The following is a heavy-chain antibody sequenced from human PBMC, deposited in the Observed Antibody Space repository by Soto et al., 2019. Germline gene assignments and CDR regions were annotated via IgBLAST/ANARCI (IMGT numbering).Heavy chain of an antibody. V-gene: IGHV4-31*03. Sequence: SETLSLTCTVSGGSISSGGYYWSWIHQHPGKGLEWIGYIYYSGSTYYNPSLKSRVTISVDTSKNQFSLKLSSVTAADTAVFYCARWCVETAGAGKRNYFDYWGQGTLVTVSS. J-gene: IGHJ4*02. CDR2: IYYSGST. CDR3: ARWCVETAGAGKRNYFDY. D-gene: IGHD6-19*01. CDR1: GGSISSGGYY.